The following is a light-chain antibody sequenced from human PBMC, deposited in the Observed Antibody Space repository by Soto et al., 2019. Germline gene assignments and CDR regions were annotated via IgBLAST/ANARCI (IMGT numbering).Light chain of an antibody. Sequence: DIQMTQSPSSLSASVGDRVTITCRASQSISIYLSWYQQKPGKPPKLLIYAASSLQSGVPSRFSGSASGTEFTLTISSLQPEDFATYYCQQHYSFPRTFGQGTKVEIK. CDR3: QQHYSFPRT. CDR2: AAS. V-gene: IGKV1-39*01. CDR1: QSISIY. J-gene: IGKJ1*01.